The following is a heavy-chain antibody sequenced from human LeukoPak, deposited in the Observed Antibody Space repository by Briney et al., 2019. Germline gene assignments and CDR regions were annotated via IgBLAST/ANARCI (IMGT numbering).Heavy chain of an antibody. CDR3: TTRSSWYSY. CDR1: GFTFRNAW. J-gene: IGHJ4*02. Sequence: PGGSLRLSCAASGFTFRNAWVSWVRQAPGKGLEWVGRIKSKTDGGTTDYAAPVKGRFTISRDDSKTTLYLQMNSVKAEDTAVYYCTTRSSWYSYWGQGTLVTVSS. CDR2: IKSKTDGGTT. V-gene: IGHV3-15*01. D-gene: IGHD6-13*01.